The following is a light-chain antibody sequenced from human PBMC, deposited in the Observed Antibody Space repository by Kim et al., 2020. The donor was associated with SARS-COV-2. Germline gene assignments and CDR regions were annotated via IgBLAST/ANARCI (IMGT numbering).Light chain of an antibody. CDR2: GAS. CDR1: QSVSSY. Sequence: EIVLTQSPATLSVSPGERATLSCRASQSVSSYLVWYQQKPGQAPRLLIYGASNRATGIPARFSGSGSGTEFTLTISSLQSEDFAVYYCQQCNNWPLTFGQGTKVDIK. CDR3: QQCNNWPLT. J-gene: IGKJ1*01. V-gene: IGKV3-15*01.